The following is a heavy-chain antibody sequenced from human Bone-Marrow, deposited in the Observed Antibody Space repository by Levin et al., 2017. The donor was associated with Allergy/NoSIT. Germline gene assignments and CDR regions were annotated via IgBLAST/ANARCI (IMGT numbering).Heavy chain of an antibody. D-gene: IGHD6-6*01. V-gene: IGHV6-1*01. CDR2: TYYRSKWYN. CDR3: ARISHASSSR. Sequence: SQTLSLPCAISGDSVSSTSAAWSWIRQSPSRGLEWLGRTYYRSKWYNDYAVSVKSRITINPDTSKNQFSLQLNSVTPEDTAGYYCARISHASSSRWGQGTLVTVSS. CDR1: GDSVSSTSAA. J-gene: IGHJ4*02.